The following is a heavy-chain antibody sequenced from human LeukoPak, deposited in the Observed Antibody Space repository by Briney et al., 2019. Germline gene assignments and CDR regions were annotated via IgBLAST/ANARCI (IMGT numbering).Heavy chain of an antibody. V-gene: IGHV3-23*01. CDR2: ISGSGSTT. CDR1: GFTFSSHA. J-gene: IGHJ4*02. CDR3: ARSDLNDY. D-gene: IGHD3-10*01. Sequence: TGGSLRLSCAASGFTFSSHAMNWVRQAPGKGLEWVSAISGSGSTTYYADSVKGRFTISRDKSKNTLYLQMNSLRAEDTAVYYCARSDLNDYWGQGTLVTVSS.